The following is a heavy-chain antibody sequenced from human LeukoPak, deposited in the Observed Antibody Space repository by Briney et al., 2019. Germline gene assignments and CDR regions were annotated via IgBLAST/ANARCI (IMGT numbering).Heavy chain of an antibody. CDR3: ASQVVVTPQPELDY. Sequence: SVKVSCKASGGTFSSYAISWVRQAPGQGLEWMGRIIPIFGIANYAQKFQGRVTITADKSTSTAYMEQSSLRSEDTAVYYCASQVVVTPQPELDYWGQGTLVTVSS. V-gene: IGHV1-69*04. D-gene: IGHD3-22*01. J-gene: IGHJ4*02. CDR2: IIPIFGIA. CDR1: GGTFSSYA.